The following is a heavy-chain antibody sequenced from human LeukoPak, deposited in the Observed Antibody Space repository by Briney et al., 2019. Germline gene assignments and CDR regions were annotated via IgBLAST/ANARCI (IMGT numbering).Heavy chain of an antibody. D-gene: IGHD6-19*01. J-gene: IGHJ6*03. CDR2: IYHSGST. Sequence: SETLSLTCTVSGYSISSGYYWGWIRQPPGKGLEWIGSIYHSGSTYYNPSLKSRVTISVDTSKNQFSLKLSSVTAADTAVYYCARAYSRSSGRFYYYYYYMDVWGKGTTVTVSS. CDR3: ARAYSRSSGRFYYYYYYMDV. V-gene: IGHV4-38-2*02. CDR1: GYSISSGYY.